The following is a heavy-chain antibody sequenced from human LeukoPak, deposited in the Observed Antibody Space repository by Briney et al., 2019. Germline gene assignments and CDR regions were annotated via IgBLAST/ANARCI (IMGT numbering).Heavy chain of an antibody. CDR2: ISAYNDNT. V-gene: IGHV1-18*01. CDR1: GFTLTAYG. D-gene: IGHD5-12*01. CDR3: AREIARGAYGGGNYFDY. J-gene: IGHJ4*02. Sequence: ASVKVSCKTSGFTLTAYGLSWVRQAPGQWPEWMARISAYNDNTNYAEKIQGRVTLTADTSTNTAYMELRSLTSDDTAIYYCAREIARGAYGGGNYFDYWGQGTLVSVSS.